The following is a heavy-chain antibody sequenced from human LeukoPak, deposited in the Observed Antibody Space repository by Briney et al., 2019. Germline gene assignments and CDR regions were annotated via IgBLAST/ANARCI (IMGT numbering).Heavy chain of an antibody. CDR1: GFTVSSNS. V-gene: IGHV3-48*04. J-gene: IGHJ4*02. Sequence: PGGSLRLSCTVSGFTVSSNSMNWVRQAPGKGLEWVSYISSSGSTIYYADSVKGRFTISRDNAKNSLYLQMNSLRAGDTAVYYCARTIEMATISYFDYWGQGTLVTVSS. CDR2: ISSSGSTI. D-gene: IGHD5-24*01. CDR3: ARTIEMATISYFDY.